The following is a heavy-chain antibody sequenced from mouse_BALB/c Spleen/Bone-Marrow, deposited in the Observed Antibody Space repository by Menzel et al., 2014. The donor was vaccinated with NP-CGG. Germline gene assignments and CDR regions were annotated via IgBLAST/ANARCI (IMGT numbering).Heavy chain of an antibody. CDR3: ARSSSYDYDVGFAY. CDR2: ISYSGST. J-gene: IGHJ3*01. CDR1: GYSITRDYA. Sequence: EVKLQESGPGLVKPSQSLSLICIVTGYSITRDYAWNWIRQFPGNKLEWMGYISYSGSTTYNPSLESRISITRDTPKNQFFLQLNSVTTEDTATYYCARSSSYDYDVGFAYWGQGTLVTVSA. D-gene: IGHD2-4*01. V-gene: IGHV3-2*02.